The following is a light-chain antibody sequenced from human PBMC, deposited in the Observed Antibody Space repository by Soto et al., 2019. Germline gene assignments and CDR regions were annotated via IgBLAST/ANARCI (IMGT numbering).Light chain of an antibody. Sequence: EIVLTQSPGTLSLSPGERATPSCRSSQSVPNSYLAWYQQKPGQAPRLLIYGASSRATGIPVRFSGSGSGTDFTLTISRVEPEDFAIYFCQQYGSSPGTFGQGTKVDIK. CDR3: QQYGSSPGT. J-gene: IGKJ1*01. V-gene: IGKV3-20*01. CDR1: QSVPNSY. CDR2: GAS.